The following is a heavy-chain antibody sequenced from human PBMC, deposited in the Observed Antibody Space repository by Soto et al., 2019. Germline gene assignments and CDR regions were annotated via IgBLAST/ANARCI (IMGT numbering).Heavy chain of an antibody. Sequence: ASVKVSCKASGYTFTSYYMHWVRQAPGQGLEWMGIINPSGGSTSYAQKFQGRVTMTRDTSTSTVYMELGSLRSEDTAVYYCARDLLASYSRENWFDPWGQGTLVTVSS. D-gene: IGHD3-16*01. V-gene: IGHV1-46*01. CDR2: INPSGGST. CDR1: GYTFTSYY. J-gene: IGHJ5*02. CDR3: ARDLLASYSRENWFDP.